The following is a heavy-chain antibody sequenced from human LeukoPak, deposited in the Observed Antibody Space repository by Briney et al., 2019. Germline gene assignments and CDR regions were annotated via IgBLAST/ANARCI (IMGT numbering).Heavy chain of an antibody. CDR2: IYYSGST. CDR1: GGSISSYY. D-gene: IGHD5-18*01. J-gene: IGHJ4*02. V-gene: IGHV4-59*12. CDR3: ARRRLPLYSYGYYFDY. Sequence: SETLSLTCTVSGGSISSYYWSWIRQPPGKGLEWIGYIYYSGSTNYNPSLKSRVTISVDTSKNQFSLKLSSVTAADTAVYYCARRRLPLYSYGYYFDYWGQGTLVTVSS.